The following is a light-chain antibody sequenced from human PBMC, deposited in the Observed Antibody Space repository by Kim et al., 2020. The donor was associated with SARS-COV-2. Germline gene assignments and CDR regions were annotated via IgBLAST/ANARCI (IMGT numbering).Light chain of an antibody. CDR2: QDS. V-gene: IGLV3-1*01. CDR1: KLGDKY. J-gene: IGLJ2*01. Sequence: SVSPGHTASITCSGDKLGDKYACWYQQKPGQSPVLVIYQDSKRPSGIPERFSGSNSGNTATLTISGTQAMDEADYYCQAWDSSRGVFGGGTQLTVL. CDR3: QAWDSSRGV.